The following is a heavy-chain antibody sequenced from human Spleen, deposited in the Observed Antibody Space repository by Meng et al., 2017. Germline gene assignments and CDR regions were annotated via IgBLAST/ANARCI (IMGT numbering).Heavy chain of an antibody. CDR1: GFTVSSNY. Sequence: GESLKISCAASGFTVSSNYMNWVRQAPGKGLEWVSTSTIGGSTYYADSAKGRFTMSRDNSKKTVYLQMNSLRAADTAVYYCAKPGSSSIYYYYYGMDVWGQGTTVTVSS. D-gene: IGHD6-6*01. J-gene: IGHJ6*02. V-gene: IGHV3-53*01. CDR3: AKPGSSSIYYYYYGMDV. CDR2: STIGGST.